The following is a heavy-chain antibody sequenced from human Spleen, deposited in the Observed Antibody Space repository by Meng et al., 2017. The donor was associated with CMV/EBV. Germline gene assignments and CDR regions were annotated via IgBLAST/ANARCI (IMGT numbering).Heavy chain of an antibody. CDR2: LDYSGNT. D-gene: IGHD2-8*02. CDR1: GGSISSNPYY. Sequence: GSLRLSCTVSGGSISSNPYYWGWIRRPPGKGLEWIATLDYSGNTYYSPSLKSRVTISGDTSKNQFFLKLKSVTAADTAVYYCARDGYGGVFDYWGQGTLVTVSS. CDR3: ARDGYGGVFDY. V-gene: IGHV4-39*07. J-gene: IGHJ4*02.